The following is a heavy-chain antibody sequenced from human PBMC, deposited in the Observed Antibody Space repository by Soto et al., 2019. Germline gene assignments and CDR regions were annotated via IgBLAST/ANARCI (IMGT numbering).Heavy chain of an antibody. D-gene: IGHD3-22*01. CDR1: GGYFSGLP. CDR2: INHSGRV. J-gene: IGHJ5*01. V-gene: IGHV4-34*01. Sequence: SLTHPLRYAVYGGYFSGLPCTWIRQSPGKGLEWIGDINHSGRVNYSPSLKSRVTISLDTSKNQFSLTLSAVTAADTAMYYCSTRAYDTNGYYRFDPWVQGTLDTVFS. CDR3: STRAYDTNGYYRFDP.